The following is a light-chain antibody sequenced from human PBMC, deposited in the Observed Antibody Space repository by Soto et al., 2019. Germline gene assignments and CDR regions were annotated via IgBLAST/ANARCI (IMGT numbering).Light chain of an antibody. Sequence: QSALTQPPSASGSPGQSVTISCTGTSSDVGGYNYVSWYQQHPGKVPKLVVYEVNKRPSGVPGRFSGSKSGNTASLTVSGLQAEDEADYYCTSYAGGNNVFGTGTKVTVL. CDR3: TSYAGGNNV. J-gene: IGLJ1*01. V-gene: IGLV2-8*01. CDR2: EVN. CDR1: SSDVGGYNY.